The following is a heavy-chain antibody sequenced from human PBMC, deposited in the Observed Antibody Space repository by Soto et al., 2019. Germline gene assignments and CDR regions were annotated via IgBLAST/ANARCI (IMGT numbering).Heavy chain of an antibody. D-gene: IGHD6-13*01. CDR1: GYTFTSYG. J-gene: IGHJ6*02. V-gene: IGHV1-18*04. Sequence: ASVKVSCKASGYTFTSYGISWVRQAPGQGLEWMGWISAYNGNTNYAQKLQGRVTMTTDTSTSTAYMELRSLRSDDTAVCYCARDSMAGSSSWYKGLLYYGMDVWGQGTTVTVSS. CDR2: ISAYNGNT. CDR3: ARDSMAGSSSWYKGLLYYGMDV.